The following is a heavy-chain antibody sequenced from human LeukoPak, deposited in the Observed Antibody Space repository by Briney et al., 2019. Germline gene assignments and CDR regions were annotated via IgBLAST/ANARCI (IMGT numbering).Heavy chain of an antibody. CDR2: ISWNSGSI. D-gene: IGHD2-2*01. CDR3: AKDMDPSIYCSSTSCYSRGAFDI. V-gene: IGHV3-9*01. Sequence: PGGSLRLSCAASGFTFDDYAMHWVRQAPGKGLEWVSGISWNSGSIGYADSVKGRFTIFRDNAKNSLYLQMNSLRAEDTALYYCAKDMDPSIYCSSTSCYSRGAFDIWGQGTMVTVSS. J-gene: IGHJ3*02. CDR1: GFTFDDYA.